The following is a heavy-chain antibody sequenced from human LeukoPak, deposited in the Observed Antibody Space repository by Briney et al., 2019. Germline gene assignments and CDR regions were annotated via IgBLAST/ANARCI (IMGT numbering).Heavy chain of an antibody. CDR1: GFTFSSYP. V-gene: IGHV3-30-3*01. CDR2: ISYDGSEK. Sequence: GGSLRLSCAASGFTFSSYPMHWVRQAPGKGLEWVAVISYDGSEKHYADSVKGRFTISRDNSKNTLYLQMNSLRAEDTAVYYCAREGSSGYYPYWRQGILVTVSS. D-gene: IGHD3-22*01. J-gene: IGHJ4*02. CDR3: AREGSSGYYPY.